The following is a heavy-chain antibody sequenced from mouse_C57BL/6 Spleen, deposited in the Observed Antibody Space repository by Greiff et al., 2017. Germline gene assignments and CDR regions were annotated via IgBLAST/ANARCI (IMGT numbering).Heavy chain of an antibody. Sequence: VQLQQPGAELVRPGTSVKLSCKASGYTFTSYWMHWVKQRPGQGLEWIGVIDPSDSYTNYNQKFKGKATLTVDTSSSTAYMQLSSLTSEDSAVYYCARRGFITTVVEAMDYWGQGTSVTVSS. CDR2: IDPSDSYT. J-gene: IGHJ4*01. CDR3: ARRGFITTVVEAMDY. CDR1: GYTFTSYW. V-gene: IGHV1-59*01. D-gene: IGHD1-1*01.